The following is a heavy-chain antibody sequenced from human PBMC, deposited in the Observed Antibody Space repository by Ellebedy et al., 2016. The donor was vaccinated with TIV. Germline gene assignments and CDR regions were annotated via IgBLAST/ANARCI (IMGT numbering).Heavy chain of an antibody. CDR3: ARGGGLFDY. D-gene: IGHD2-15*01. CDR2: IYHSGSA. V-gene: IGHV4-30-2*01. Sequence: MPLETLSLTCAVSGGSISSGGSSWNWIRQPPGKGLEWIGYIYHSGSAYYNPSLKSRITMSVDRSKNQFSLQLSSVTAADTAVYYCARGGGLFDYWGQGTLVTVSS. CDR1: GGSISSGGSS. J-gene: IGHJ4*02.